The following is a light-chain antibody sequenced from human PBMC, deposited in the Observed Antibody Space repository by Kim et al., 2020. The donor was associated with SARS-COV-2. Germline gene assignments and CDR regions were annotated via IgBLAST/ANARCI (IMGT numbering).Light chain of an antibody. CDR3: QTWGTGLGV. Sequence: SVKLTCTLSSGHSSYAIAWHQQQPEKGPRYLMKLNSDGSHSKGDGIPDRFSGSSSGAERYLSISSLQSEDEADYYCQTWGTGLGVFGTGTKVTVL. CDR1: SGHSSYA. V-gene: IGLV4-69*01. CDR2: LNSDGSH. J-gene: IGLJ1*01.